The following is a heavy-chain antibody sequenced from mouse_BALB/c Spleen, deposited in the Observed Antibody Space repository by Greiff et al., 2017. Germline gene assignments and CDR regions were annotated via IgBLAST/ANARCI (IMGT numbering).Heavy chain of an antibody. CDR1: GFTFSSYT. J-gene: IGHJ1*01. Sequence: EVMLVESGGGLVKPGGSLKLSCAASGFTFSSYTMSWVRQTPEKRLEWVATISSGGSYTYYPDSVKGRFTISRDNAKNTLYLQMSSLKSEDTAMYYCTSAFTTARYFDVWGAGTTVTVSS. CDR3: TSAFTTARYFDV. V-gene: IGHV5-6-4*01. D-gene: IGHD1-2*01. CDR2: ISSGGSYT.